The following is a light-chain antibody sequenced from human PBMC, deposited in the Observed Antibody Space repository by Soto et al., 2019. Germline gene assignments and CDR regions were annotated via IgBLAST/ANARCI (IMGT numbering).Light chain of an antibody. CDR2: EVS. CDR3: SSYAGSHYV. J-gene: IGLJ1*01. Sequence: QSVLTQPPSASGSPGQSVTISCTGASSDVGGYNSVSWYQQRPGKAPKVIIYEVSKRPSGVPDRFSGSKSGNTASLTVSGLQAEDEADYYCSSYAGSHYVFGTGTKVTVL. V-gene: IGLV2-8*01. CDR1: SSDVGGYNS.